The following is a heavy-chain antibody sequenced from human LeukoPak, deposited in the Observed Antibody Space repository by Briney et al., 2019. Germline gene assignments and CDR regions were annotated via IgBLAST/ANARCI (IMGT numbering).Heavy chain of an antibody. Sequence: GGSLRLSCAASGFTFSSYWMTWVRQAPGKGLEWVSSISSSSSYIYYADSVKGRFTISRDNAKNSLYLQMNSLRAEDTAVYYCAREYGVVVITSELAYWGQGTLVTVSS. CDR1: GFTFSSYW. V-gene: IGHV3-21*01. D-gene: IGHD3-22*01. CDR2: ISSSSSYI. CDR3: AREYGVVVITSELAY. J-gene: IGHJ4*02.